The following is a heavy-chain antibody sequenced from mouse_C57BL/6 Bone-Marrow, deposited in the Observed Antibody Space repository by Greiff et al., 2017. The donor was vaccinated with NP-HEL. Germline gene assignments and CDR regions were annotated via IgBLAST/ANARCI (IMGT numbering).Heavy chain of an antibody. Sequence: QVQLQQSGPELVKPGASVKISCKASGYAFSSSWMNWVKQRPGKGLEWIGRIYPGAGDTNSNGKFKGKATLTADKSSSTAYMQLSSLTSEDSAVYFCVVLWLYYFDYWGQGTTLTVSS. D-gene: IGHD2-2*01. CDR3: VVLWLYYFDY. J-gene: IGHJ2*01. V-gene: IGHV1-82*01. CDR2: IYPGAGDT. CDR1: GYAFSSSW.